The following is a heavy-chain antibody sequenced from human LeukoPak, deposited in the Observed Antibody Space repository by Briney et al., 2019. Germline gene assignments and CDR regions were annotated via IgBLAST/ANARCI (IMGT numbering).Heavy chain of an antibody. CDR2: INSDGSST. V-gene: IGHV3-74*01. D-gene: IGHD5-12*01. CDR3: ARGQSPVGTRFDP. J-gene: IGHJ5*02. Sequence: GGSLRLSCAASGFTFSSYWMHWVRQAPGKGLVWVSRINSDGSSTNYADSVRGRFTISRDNAKNTLYLQMNSLRAEDTAVYYCARGQSPVGTRFDPWGQGTLVTVSS. CDR1: GFTFSSYW.